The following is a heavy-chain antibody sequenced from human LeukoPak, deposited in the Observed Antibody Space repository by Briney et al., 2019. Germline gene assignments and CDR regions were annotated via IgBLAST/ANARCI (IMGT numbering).Heavy chain of an antibody. J-gene: IGHJ6*02. CDR1: GFTFSSYW. D-gene: IGHD6-13*01. CDR2: IKQDGSEK. CDR3: ARTPSSSWPYPNFYYYYGMDV. Sequence: GGSLRLSCAAPGFTFSSYWMSWVRQAPGKGLEWVANIKQDGSEKYYVDSVKGRFTISRDNAKNSLYLQMNSLRAEDTAVYYCARTPSSSWPYPNFYYYYGMDVWGQGTTVTVSS. V-gene: IGHV3-7*04.